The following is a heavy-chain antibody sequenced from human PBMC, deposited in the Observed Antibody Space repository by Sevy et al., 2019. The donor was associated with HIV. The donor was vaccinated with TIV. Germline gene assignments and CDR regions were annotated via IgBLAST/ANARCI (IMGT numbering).Heavy chain of an antibody. CDR2: INQDGSEK. J-gene: IGHJ4*02. V-gene: IGHV3-7*01. D-gene: IGHD5-18*01. CDR1: GFTFNSYW. Sequence: GGSLRLSCSTSGFTFNSYWLTWVRQAPGKGLEWVANINQDGSEKNYVDSVKGRFTTSRDKAKHSRYLQMNSRRADDTAVYYCVREGLGGFSYSLDCWGQGTLVTVSS. CDR3: VREGLGGFSYSLDC.